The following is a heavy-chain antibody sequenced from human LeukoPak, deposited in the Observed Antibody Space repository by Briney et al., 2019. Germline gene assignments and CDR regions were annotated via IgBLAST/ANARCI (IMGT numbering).Heavy chain of an antibody. V-gene: IGHV4-39*07. CDR2: IYYSGST. CDR1: GGSISIGSYY. J-gene: IGHJ4*02. D-gene: IGHD5-12*01. CDR3: ARDVDPQF. Sequence: KTSETLSLTCTVSGGSISIGSYYWGWIRQPPGKGLEWLGSIYYSGSTYYNPSLKSRVTISVDTSKNQFSLKLSSVTAADTAVYYCARDVDPQFWGQGVLVTVSS.